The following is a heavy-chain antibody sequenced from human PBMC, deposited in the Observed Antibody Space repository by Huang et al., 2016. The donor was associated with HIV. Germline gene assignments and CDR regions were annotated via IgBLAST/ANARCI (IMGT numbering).Heavy chain of an antibody. CDR2: INGDGLT. CDR3: ARDKEAGTPFFDP. CDR1: GFNFLTYA. V-gene: IGHV1-3*01. Sequence: QVQLVQSGAGVEKPGASVNLSCKASGFNFLTYALLWVRQAPGQRLEWMGWINGDGLTKYSQKFQGRVTITRDRSASTVYVDFKSLTYEDTAVYYCARDKEAGTPFFDPWGQGTLVTVSS. D-gene: IGHD6-19*01. J-gene: IGHJ5*02.